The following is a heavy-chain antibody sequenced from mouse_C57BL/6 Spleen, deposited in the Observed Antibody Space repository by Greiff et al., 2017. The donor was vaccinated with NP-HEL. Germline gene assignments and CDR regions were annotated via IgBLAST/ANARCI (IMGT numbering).Heavy chain of an antibody. D-gene: IGHD2-1*01. V-gene: IGHV1-85*01. J-gene: IGHJ3*01. Sequence: VKLMESGPELVKPGASVKLSCKASGYTFTSYDINWVKQRPGQGLEWIGWIYPRDGSTKYNEKFKGKATLTVDTSSSTAYMELHSLTSEDSAVYFCARSGGNYVKGWFAYWGQGTLVTVSA. CDR2: IYPRDGST. CDR3: ARSGGNYVKGWFAY. CDR1: GYTFTSYD.